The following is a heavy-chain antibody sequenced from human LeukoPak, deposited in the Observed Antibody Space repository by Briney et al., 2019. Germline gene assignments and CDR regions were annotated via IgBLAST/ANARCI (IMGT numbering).Heavy chain of an antibody. Sequence: GGSLRLSCTASGFTFSSYWMHWVRQAPGKGLVWVSRINSDGSSTSYADSVKGRFTISRDNAKNTLYLQMNSLRAEDTAVYYCARGYYDFWSGQGYYFDYWGQGTLVTVSS. CDR1: GFTFSSYW. D-gene: IGHD3-3*01. CDR2: INSDGSST. J-gene: IGHJ4*02. V-gene: IGHV3-74*01. CDR3: ARGYYDFWSGQGYYFDY.